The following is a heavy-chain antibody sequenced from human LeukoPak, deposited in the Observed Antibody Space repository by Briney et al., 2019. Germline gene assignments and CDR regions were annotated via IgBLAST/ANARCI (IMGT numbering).Heavy chain of an antibody. CDR3: AREQAVAGTFHYYYYYMDV. CDR2: IYYSGST. Sequence: SETLSLTCTVSGGSISSYYWSWIRQPPGKGLEWIGYIYYSGSTNYNPSLKSRVTMSVDTSKNQFSLKLSSVTAADTAVYYCAREQAVAGTFHYYYYYMDVWGKGTTVTISS. V-gene: IGHV4-59*12. J-gene: IGHJ6*03. D-gene: IGHD6-19*01. CDR1: GGSISSYY.